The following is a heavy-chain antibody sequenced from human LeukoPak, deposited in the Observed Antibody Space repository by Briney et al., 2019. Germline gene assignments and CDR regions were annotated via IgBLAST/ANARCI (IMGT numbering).Heavy chain of an antibody. Sequence: GESLKISCKGSGYSFTSYWNGWVRQMPGKGLEGMGIIYPGDSDTRYSPSFQGQVTISADKSISTAYLQWSSLKASDTAMYYCARHGEYGSGSYFYYGMDAWGKGTTVTVSS. V-gene: IGHV5-51*01. CDR3: ARHGEYGSGSYFYYGMDA. CDR1: GYSFTSYW. CDR2: IYPGDSDT. J-gene: IGHJ6*04. D-gene: IGHD3-10*01.